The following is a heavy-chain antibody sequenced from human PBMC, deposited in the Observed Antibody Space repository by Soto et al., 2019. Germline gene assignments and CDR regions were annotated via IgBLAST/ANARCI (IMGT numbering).Heavy chain of an antibody. CDR3: TTDFGSTRYSDY. D-gene: IGHD3-3*01. Sequence: EVQLVESGGGLVKPGVSLRLSCAASGFTFSNFWMSWVRQAPGKGLEWVGRIKSQADGRTTDYAAPVEGRFTISRDDSKNTLYLDMNGLKSEDSAVYYCTTDFGSTRYSDYWGQGTLVTVSS. CDR2: IKSQADGRTT. CDR1: GFTFSNFW. J-gene: IGHJ4*02. V-gene: IGHV3-15*01.